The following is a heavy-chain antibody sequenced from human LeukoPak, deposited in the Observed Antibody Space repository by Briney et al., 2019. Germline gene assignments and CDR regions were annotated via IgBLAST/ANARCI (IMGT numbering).Heavy chain of an antibody. CDR3: ARIYCSSTSCYVP. J-gene: IGHJ5*02. D-gene: IGHD2-2*01. V-gene: IGHV1-2*02. Sequence: ASVKVSCKASGYTFTGYCMHWVRQAPGQGLEWMGWINPNSGGTNYAQKFQGRVTMTRDTSISTAYVELSRLRSDDTAVYYCARIYCSSTSCYVPWGQGTLVTVSS. CDR2: INPNSGGT. CDR1: GYTFTGYC.